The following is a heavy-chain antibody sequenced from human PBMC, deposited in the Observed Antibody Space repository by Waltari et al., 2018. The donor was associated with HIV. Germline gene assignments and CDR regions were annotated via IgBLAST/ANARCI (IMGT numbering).Heavy chain of an antibody. V-gene: IGHV4-39*01. CDR3: ARHVKAARRGGFDY. CDR2: IYYSGST. J-gene: IGHJ4*02. Sequence: QLQLQESGPGLVKPSETLSLTCTVSGGSISSSSYYRGLIRQPPRKGLECIGSIYYSGSTYYNPSLKSRVTISVDTSKNQFSLKLSSVTAADTAVYYCARHVKAARRGGFDYWGQGTLVTVSS. D-gene: IGHD6-6*01. CDR1: GGSISSSSYY.